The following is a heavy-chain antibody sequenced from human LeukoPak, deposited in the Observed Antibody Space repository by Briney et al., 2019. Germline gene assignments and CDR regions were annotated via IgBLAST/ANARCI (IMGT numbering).Heavy chain of an antibody. CDR1: GYTFTTYW. CDR2: IYPGDSDT. V-gene: IGHV5-51*01. Sequence: GESLKISCQASGYTFTTYWIGWVRQMPGKGLEWMGIIYPGDSDTRYSPSFQGQVTISADKSSNTAYLQWSSLRASDTAMYYCARRGPSENWFDPWGQGTLVTVSS. CDR3: ARRGPSENWFDP. J-gene: IGHJ5*02.